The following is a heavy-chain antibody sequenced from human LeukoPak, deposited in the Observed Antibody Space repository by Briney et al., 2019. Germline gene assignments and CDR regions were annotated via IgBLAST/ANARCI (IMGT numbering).Heavy chain of an antibody. D-gene: IGHD1-26*01. V-gene: IGHV4-59*12. J-gene: IGHJ4*02. CDR2: IYYSGKT. CDR1: GGSISSFY. Sequence: SETLSLTCTVSGGSISSFYWSWIRQTPGKGLEWIGYIYYSGKTNYNPSLKSRVTISVDTSNNQFSLKLSSVTAADTAVYYCVRGVVGSTNWGQGTLVTVSS. CDR3: VRGVVGSTN.